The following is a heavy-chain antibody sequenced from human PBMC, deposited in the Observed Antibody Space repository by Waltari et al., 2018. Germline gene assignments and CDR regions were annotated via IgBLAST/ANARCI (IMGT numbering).Heavy chain of an antibody. J-gene: IGHJ4*02. Sequence: QVQLQQWGAGLLKPSETLSLTCAVYGGSFSGYYWSWIRQPPGKGLEWIGEINHSGSTNYNPSLKSRVTISVDTSKNQFSRKLSSVTAADTAVYYCARGLNPSADGFDYWGQGTLVTVSS. D-gene: IGHD6-13*01. V-gene: IGHV4-34*01. CDR1: GGSFSGYY. CDR2: INHSGST. CDR3: ARGLNPSADGFDY.